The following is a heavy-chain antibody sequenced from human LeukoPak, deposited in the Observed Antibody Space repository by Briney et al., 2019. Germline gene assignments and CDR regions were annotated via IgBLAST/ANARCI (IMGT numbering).Heavy chain of an antibody. CDR1: GGSISSYY. V-gene: IGHV4-59*01. CDR2: IYYSGST. CDR3: ARDGYYYDSSGYYYFDAFDI. Sequence: SETLSLTCTVSGGSISSYYWSWIRQPPGKGLEWLGYIYYSGSTNYNPSLKSRVTISVDTSKNQFSLKLSSVTAADTAVYYCARDGYYYDSSGYYYFDAFDIWGQGTMVTVSS. J-gene: IGHJ3*02. D-gene: IGHD3-22*01.